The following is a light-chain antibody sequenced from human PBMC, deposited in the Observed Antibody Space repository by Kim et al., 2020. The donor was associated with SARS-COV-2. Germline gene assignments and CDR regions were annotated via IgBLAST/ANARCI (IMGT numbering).Light chain of an antibody. CDR1: QSVSNSY. J-gene: IGKJ1*01. Sequence: EIVLTQSPVTLSLSPGERATLSCGASQSVSNSYLAWYQQKPGLAPRLLVYDASTRATGIPDRFSGSGSGTDFTLTISRLEPEDFAVYYCQQYGSSPKTFGQGTKVYIK. CDR2: DAS. CDR3: QQYGSSPKT. V-gene: IGKV3D-20*01.